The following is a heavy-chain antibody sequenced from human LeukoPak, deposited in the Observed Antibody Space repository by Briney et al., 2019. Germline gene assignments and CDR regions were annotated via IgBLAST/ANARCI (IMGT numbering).Heavy chain of an antibody. D-gene: IGHD3-10*01. CDR3: ARDTYGSGNEVAFDI. V-gene: IGHV3-30-3*01. CDR1: GFTFSNFA. J-gene: IGHJ3*02. CDR2: ISYDGSNK. Sequence: QTGGSLRLSCATSGFTFSNFAMNWVRQAPGKGLEWVAVISYDGSNKYYADSVKGRFTISRDNDKNSLYLQMNSLRAEDTAVYYCARDTYGSGNEVAFDIWGQGTMVTVSP.